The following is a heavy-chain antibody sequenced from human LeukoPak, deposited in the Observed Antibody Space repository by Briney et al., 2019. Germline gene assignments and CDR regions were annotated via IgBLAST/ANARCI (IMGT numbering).Heavy chain of an antibody. D-gene: IGHD1-26*01. J-gene: IGHJ6*03. Sequence: SETLSFTCTVSGGSISSSSYYWGWIRQPPVKGLEWIGSIYYSGSTYYNPSLKSRVTTSVDTSKNQFSLKVSSVTAADTAVYYCASMGGTYYAYYMDVWGKGTTVTVSS. CDR3: ASMGGTYYAYYMDV. V-gene: IGHV4-39*07. CDR1: GGSISSSSYY. CDR2: IYYSGST.